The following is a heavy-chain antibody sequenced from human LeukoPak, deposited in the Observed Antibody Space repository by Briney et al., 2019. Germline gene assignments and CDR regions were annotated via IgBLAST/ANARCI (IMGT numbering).Heavy chain of an antibody. CDR1: GGSFSGYY. CDR2: INHSGST. J-gene: IGHJ3*02. CDR3: ARAPRVDYYDSSGYYHFDAFDI. V-gene: IGHV4-34*01. D-gene: IGHD3-22*01. Sequence: SETLSLTCAVYGGSFSGYYWSWIRQPPGKGLEWIGEINHSGSTNYNPSLKSRVTISVDTSKNQFSLKLSPVTAADTAVYYCARAPRVDYYDSSGYYHFDAFDIWGQGTMVTVSS.